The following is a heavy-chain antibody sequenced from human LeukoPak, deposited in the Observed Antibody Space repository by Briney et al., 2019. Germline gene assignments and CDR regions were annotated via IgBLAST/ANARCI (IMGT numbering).Heavy chain of an antibody. CDR3: TTLPRTRFYFDY. Sequence: GGSLRLSCAASGFTFNNAWMSWVRKAPGKGLEWFGRIKSKTDGETTDYAAPVKARFTISRDDSKNTLYLQMNSLKTEDTAVYFCTTLPRTRFYFDYWGQGTLVTVSS. CDR1: GFTFNNAW. V-gene: IGHV3-15*01. CDR2: IKSKTDGETT. D-gene: IGHD3-16*01. J-gene: IGHJ4*02.